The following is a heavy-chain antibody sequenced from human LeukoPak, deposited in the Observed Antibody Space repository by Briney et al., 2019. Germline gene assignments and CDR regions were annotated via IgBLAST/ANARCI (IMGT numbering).Heavy chain of an antibody. CDR1: GFTFSSYA. V-gene: IGHV3-23*01. Sequence: PGGSLRLSCAASGFTFSSYAMSWVRQAPGKGLEWVSAISGSGGSTYYADSVKGRFTISRDNSKNTLYLQMNSLRADDTAVYYCAKLRNYEDWCFDYWGQGTLVTVSS. CDR3: AKLRNYEDWCFDY. D-gene: IGHD1-7*01. J-gene: IGHJ4*02. CDR2: ISGSGGST.